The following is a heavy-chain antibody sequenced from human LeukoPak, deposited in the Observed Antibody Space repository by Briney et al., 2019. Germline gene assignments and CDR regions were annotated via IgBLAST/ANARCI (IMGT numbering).Heavy chain of an antibody. CDR1: GFSSSSGYY. D-gene: IGHD2-15*01. J-gene: IGHJ4*02. Sequence: SETLSFTCAVSGFSSSSGYYWGWIRQPPGKGLEWIGGIYDSGSTYYNPSLKIRVTISEDTSKNQFSLKLRSVTAADTAVYYCARAICGGGSRHWLDYWGQGTLVTVSS. CDR3: ARAICGGGSRHWLDY. V-gene: IGHV4-38-2*01. CDR2: IYDSGST.